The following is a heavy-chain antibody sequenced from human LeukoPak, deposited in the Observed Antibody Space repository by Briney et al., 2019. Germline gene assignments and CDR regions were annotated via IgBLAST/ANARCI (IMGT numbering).Heavy chain of an antibody. J-gene: IGHJ6*03. Sequence: GASVKVSCKASGYTFTSYYMHWVRQAPGQGLEWMGIINPSGGSTSYAQKFQGRVTMTRDMSTSTVYMELSSLRSEDTAVYYCARKGGLRGSGKYYYMDVWGKGTTVTVSS. V-gene: IGHV1-46*01. D-gene: IGHD3-10*01. CDR1: GYTFTSYY. CDR2: INPSGGST. CDR3: ARKGGLRGSGKYYYMDV.